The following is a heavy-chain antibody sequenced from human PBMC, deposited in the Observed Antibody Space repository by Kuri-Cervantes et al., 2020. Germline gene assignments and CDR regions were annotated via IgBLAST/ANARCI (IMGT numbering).Heavy chain of an antibody. CDR3: ARCYYDSSEYYYYGMDV. D-gene: IGHD3-22*01. CDR2: IWYDGSNN. Sequence: GESLKISCAASGFTFSSYAMSWVRQAPGKGLEWVAVIWYDGSNNYYADSVKGRFTISRDNSKNTLYLQMNSLRAEDTAVYYCARCYYDSSEYYYYGMDVWGQGTTVTVSS. V-gene: IGHV3-33*08. J-gene: IGHJ6*02. CDR1: GFTFSSYA.